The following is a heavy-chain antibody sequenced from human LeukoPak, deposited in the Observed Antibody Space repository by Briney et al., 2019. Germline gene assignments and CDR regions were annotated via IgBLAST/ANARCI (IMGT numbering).Heavy chain of an antibody. CDR2: INARGDT. CDR1: GWSFNDYY. CDR3: ARGQVPAARGYNWFDP. Sequence: SETLSLTCAVYGWSFNDYYWNWIRQPPGKGLEWIGEINARGDTNCNPSLKSRVNISVDTSKKQFPLRLTSMIAADTALYYCARGQVPAARGYNWFDPWGQGTLVTVSS. D-gene: IGHD2-2*01. V-gene: IGHV4-34*01. J-gene: IGHJ5*02.